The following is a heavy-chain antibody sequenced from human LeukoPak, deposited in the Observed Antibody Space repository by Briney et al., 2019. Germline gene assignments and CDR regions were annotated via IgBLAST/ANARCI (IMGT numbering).Heavy chain of an antibody. Sequence: GASVKVPCKVSGGTFRSYAIRWVPQAPGKGLEWMGGIIPIFGTANYAQKFQGRVTITADESTSTAYMELSSLRSEDTAVYYCARESHGMDVWGKGTTITVSS. CDR1: GGTFRSYA. CDR3: ARESHGMDV. J-gene: IGHJ6*04. V-gene: IGHV1-69*13. CDR2: IIPIFGTA.